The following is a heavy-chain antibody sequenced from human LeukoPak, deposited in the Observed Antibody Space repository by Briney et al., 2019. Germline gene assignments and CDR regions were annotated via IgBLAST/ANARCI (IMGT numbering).Heavy chain of an antibody. CDR3: GGSAGHYYYYGMDV. CDR1: GGTFSSYA. V-gene: IGHV1-18*01. D-gene: IGHD6-19*01. J-gene: IGHJ6*02. CDR2: ISAYNGNT. Sequence: GASVKVSCKASGGTFSSYAISWVRQAPGQGLEWMGWISAYNGNTNYAQKLQGRVTMTTDTSTSTAYMELRSLRSDDTAVYYCGGSAGHYYYYGMDVWGQGTTVTVSS.